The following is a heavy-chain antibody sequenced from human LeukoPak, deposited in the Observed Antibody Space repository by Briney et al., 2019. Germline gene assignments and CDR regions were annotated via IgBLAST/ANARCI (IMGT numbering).Heavy chain of an antibody. CDR1: GFTFRSHA. CDR2: IYENGGTT. Sequence: GGSLRLSCVGSGFTFRSHAMSWVRQAPEKGLEFVSGIYENGGTTYYADSVKGRFSISRDNSKNTLYLQMNSLRAEDTAVYYCARAAGRHYYDSSGYLDYWGQGTLVTVSS. CDR3: ARAAGRHYYDSSGYLDY. V-gene: IGHV3-23*01. J-gene: IGHJ4*02. D-gene: IGHD3-22*01.